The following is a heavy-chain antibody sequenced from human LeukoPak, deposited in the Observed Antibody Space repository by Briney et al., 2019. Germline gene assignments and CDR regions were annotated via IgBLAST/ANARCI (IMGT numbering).Heavy chain of an antibody. CDR1: GFTFSHYA. J-gene: IGHJ4*02. V-gene: IGHV3-30*18. Sequence: GGSLRLSCAASGFTFSHYAIHWVRQAPGKGLEWVAVISSDGRKKYYADSAKGRFTISRDNSKNTLFLQSNSLRAEDTAVYYCAKDRSYNQYYDFDYWGQGTLVTVSS. CDR2: ISSDGRKK. CDR3: AKDRSYNQYYDFDY. D-gene: IGHD3-10*01.